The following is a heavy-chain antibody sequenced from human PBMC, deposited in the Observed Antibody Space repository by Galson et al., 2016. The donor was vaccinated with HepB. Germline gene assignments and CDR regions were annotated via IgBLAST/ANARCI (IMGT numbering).Heavy chain of an antibody. CDR3: LRRNGFDYWSGFRDAYGMEV. Sequence: ETLSLTCTVSGYTSQSMSSSSFTWGWIRQSPTTGLEWVGNIDYRGTTSYNPSLESRVTISLDTSKRQFSLKVASVTAAATAVYYCLRRNGFDYWSGFRDAYGMEVWGQGTTVIVSS. J-gene: IGHJ6*02. D-gene: IGHD3-3*01. CDR1: GYTSQSMSSSSFT. V-gene: IGHV4-39*01. CDR2: IDYRGTT.